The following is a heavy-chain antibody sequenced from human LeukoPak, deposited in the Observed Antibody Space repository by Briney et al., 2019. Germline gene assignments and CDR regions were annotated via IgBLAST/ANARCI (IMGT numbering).Heavy chain of an antibody. CDR3: AKSNKKPDSNKRFVVVPAALDY. CDR1: GFTFSSYG. D-gene: IGHD2-2*01. V-gene: IGHV3-30*02. J-gene: IGHJ4*02. Sequence: PGGSLRLSCAASGFTFSSYGMHWVRQAPGKGLEWVAFIRYDGSNKYYADSVKGRFTISRDNSKNTLYRQMNSLRAEDTAVYYCAKSNKKPDSNKRFVVVPAALDYWGQGTLVTVSS. CDR2: IRYDGSNK.